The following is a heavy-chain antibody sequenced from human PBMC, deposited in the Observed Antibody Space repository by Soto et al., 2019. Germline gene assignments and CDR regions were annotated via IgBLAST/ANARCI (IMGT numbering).Heavy chain of an antibody. CDR1: GGSISSGDYY. CDR3: ARGVTMVRGVLHYFDY. CDR2: IYYSGST. J-gene: IGHJ4*02. Sequence: QVQLQESGPGLVKPSQTLSLTCTVSGGSISSGDYYWSWIRQPPGKGLEWIGYIYYSGSTYYNPYIKSRFTISVDTSKTQFSLRLSSVTAADTAVYYCARGVTMVRGVLHYFDYWGQGTLVTVSS. D-gene: IGHD3-10*01. V-gene: IGHV4-30-4*01.